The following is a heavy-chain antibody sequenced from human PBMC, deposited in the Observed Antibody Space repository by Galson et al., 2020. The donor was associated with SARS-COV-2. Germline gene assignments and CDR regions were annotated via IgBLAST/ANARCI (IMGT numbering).Heavy chain of an antibody. V-gene: IGHV3-30*09. J-gene: IGHJ4*01. CDR2: ISDDGSNK. CDR3: ARDGADVTRGISVPGMPGY. Sequence: GGSLRLSCTVSGFTFSRYAMHWVRQAPGKGLEWVAFISDDGSNKYYADTVKGRFAISRDNSKDTLWLQMNSLKTEDTAVYFCARDGADVTRGISVPGMPGYWGQGTRVSV. D-gene: IGHD6-19*01. CDR1: GFTFSRYA.